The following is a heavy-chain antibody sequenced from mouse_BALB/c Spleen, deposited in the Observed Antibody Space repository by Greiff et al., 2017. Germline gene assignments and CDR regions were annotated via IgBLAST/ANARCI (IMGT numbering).Heavy chain of an antibody. CDR3: ARSRAYYGGV. V-gene: IGHV1-7*01. Sequence: QVQLQQSGAELAKPGASVKMSCKASGYTFTSYWMHWVKQRPGQGLEWIGYINPSTGYTEYNQKFKDKATLTADKSSSTAYMQLSSLTSEDSAVYYCARSRAYYGGVWGAGTTVTVSS. J-gene: IGHJ1*01. CDR1: GYTFTSYW. CDR2: INPSTGYT. D-gene: IGHD1-1*01.